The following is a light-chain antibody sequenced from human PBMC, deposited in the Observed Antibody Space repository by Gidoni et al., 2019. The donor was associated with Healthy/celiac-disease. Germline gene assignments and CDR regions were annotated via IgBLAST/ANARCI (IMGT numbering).Light chain of an antibody. CDR2: AAS. V-gene: IGKV1-39*01. CDR3: QQSSSTPPIT. CDR1: QSISSY. J-gene: IGKJ5*01. Sequence: DIQMTQSPSSLSASVGDRVTITCRASQSISSYLNWYQQKPGKAPKLLIYAASSLQSGVPSRFSGSGSGTDFTLTFSSLQPEDFATYYCQQSSSTPPITFGQGTRLEIK.